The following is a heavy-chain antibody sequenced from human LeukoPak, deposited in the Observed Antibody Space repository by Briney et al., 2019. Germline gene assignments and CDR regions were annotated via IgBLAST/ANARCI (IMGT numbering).Heavy chain of an antibody. V-gene: IGHV3-7*01. J-gene: IGHJ4*02. CDR1: GFTFSSFR. CDR3: SRGGYRKFDY. Sequence: GESLRLSCAASGFTFSSFRMSWVRQAPGKGLEWVASIKEDGSEKYYVDSVRGRFTISRDNAKNSLYLQMSSLRAEDTAVFYCSRGGYRKFDYWGQGTLVTVSS. D-gene: IGHD3-22*01. CDR2: IKEDGSEK.